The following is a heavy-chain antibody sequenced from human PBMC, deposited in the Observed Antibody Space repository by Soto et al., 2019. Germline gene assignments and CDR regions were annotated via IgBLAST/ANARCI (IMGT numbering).Heavy chain of an antibody. Sequence: EVQLVESGGGLVKPRGSLTLSCAASGFTFSNAWINWVRQAPGKGLEWVGRIKRKTDGGTTDFAASVKGRFAISRDDSISMAFMRMNSLKTEDTAVYYCTTDSYITVTPVRLDYWGQGTLVTVSS. CDR3: TTDSYITVTPVRLDY. V-gene: IGHV3-15*07. CDR2: IKRKTDGGTT. J-gene: IGHJ4*01. D-gene: IGHD3-22*01. CDR1: GFTFSNAW.